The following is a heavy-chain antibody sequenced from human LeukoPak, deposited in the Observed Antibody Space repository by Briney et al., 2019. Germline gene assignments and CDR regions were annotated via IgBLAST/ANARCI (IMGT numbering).Heavy chain of an antibody. CDR1: GFTFSSYS. Sequence: PGGSLRLSCAASGFTFSSYSMNWVRQAPGKGLEWVSSISSSSSYIYYADSVKGRFTISRDNAKNSLYLQMNSLRAEDTAGYYCARVRCGGDCYWYYFDYWGQGTLVTVSS. J-gene: IGHJ4*02. V-gene: IGHV3-21*04. CDR2: ISSSSSYI. D-gene: IGHD2-21*02. CDR3: ARVRCGGDCYWYYFDY.